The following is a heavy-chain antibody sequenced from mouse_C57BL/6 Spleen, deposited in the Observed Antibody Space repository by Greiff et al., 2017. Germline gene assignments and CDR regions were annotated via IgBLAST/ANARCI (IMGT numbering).Heavy chain of an antibody. D-gene: IGHD1-1*01. CDR1: GYAFSSSW. J-gene: IGHJ2*01. V-gene: IGHV1-82*01. CDR3: ARKYYNGSSYDY. CDR2: IYPGDGDT. Sequence: QVQLKESGPELVKPGASVKISCKASGYAFSSSWMNWVKQRPGKGLEWIGRIYPGDGDTNYNGKFKGKATLTADKSSSTAYMQISSRTSEDSAVYLCARKYYNGSSYDYWGQGTTLTVSS.